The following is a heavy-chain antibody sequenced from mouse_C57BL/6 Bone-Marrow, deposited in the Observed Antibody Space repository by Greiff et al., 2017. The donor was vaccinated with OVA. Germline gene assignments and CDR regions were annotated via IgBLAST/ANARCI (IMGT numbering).Heavy chain of an antibody. CDR3: AKGSSPRYFDV. J-gene: IGHJ1*03. V-gene: IGHV5-17*01. CDR1: GFTFSDYG. Sequence: EVKLMESGGGLVKPGGSLKLSCAASGFTFSDYGMHWVRQAPEKGLEWVAYISSGSSTIYYAATVKGRFPISRDNAKNTLFLQMTSLRYEDTAMYYCAKGSSPRYFDVWGTGTTVTVSS. D-gene: IGHD1-1*01. CDR2: ISSGSSTI.